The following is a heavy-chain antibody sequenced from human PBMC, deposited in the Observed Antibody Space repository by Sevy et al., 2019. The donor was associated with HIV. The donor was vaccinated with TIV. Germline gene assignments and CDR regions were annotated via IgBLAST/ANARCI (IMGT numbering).Heavy chain of an antibody. CDR2: VYNRGSP. CDR1: GVSIKGYY. Sequence: SETLSLTCTVSGVSIKGYYWSWIRQPPGKGLEWIGYVYNRGSPSYNSSLKSRVTTSIDTSKNQFSLNLNSVTAADTAMYYCARERGGSDGFLFDYWGQGMLVTVSS. V-gene: IGHV4-59*12. D-gene: IGHD3-10*01. J-gene: IGHJ4*02. CDR3: ARERGGSDGFLFDY.